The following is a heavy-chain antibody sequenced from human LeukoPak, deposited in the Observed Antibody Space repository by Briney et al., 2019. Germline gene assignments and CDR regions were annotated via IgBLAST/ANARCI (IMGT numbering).Heavy chain of an antibody. CDR1: GLTVSSNY. D-gene: IGHD6-13*01. CDR3: AREGVAAAGTVFDY. V-gene: IGHV3-21*01. Sequence: GGSLRLSCAASGLTVSSNYMSWVRQAPGKGLEWVSSISSSSSYIYYADSVKGRFTISRDNAKNSLYLQMNSLRAEDTAVYYCAREGVAAAGTVFDYWGQGTLVTVSS. CDR2: ISSSSSYI. J-gene: IGHJ4*02.